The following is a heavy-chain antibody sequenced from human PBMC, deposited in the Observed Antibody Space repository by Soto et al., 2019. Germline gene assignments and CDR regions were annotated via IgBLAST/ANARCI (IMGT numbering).Heavy chain of an antibody. CDR3: SKKPRYLGDTP. CDR2: ISYDGSNK. D-gene: IGHD3-10*01. V-gene: IGHV3-30*18. CDR1: GFTSSSYG. J-gene: IGHJ4*02. Sequence: PGGSLRLSCAASGFTSSSYGMHWVRQAPGKGLEWVAVISYDGSNKYYADSVKGRFTISRDNSKNTLYLQMNSLRVDDTAVYYWSKKPRYLGDTPWGQGTLVSFSS.